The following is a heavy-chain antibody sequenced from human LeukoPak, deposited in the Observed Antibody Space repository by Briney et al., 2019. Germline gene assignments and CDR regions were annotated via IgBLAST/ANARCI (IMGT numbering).Heavy chain of an antibody. J-gene: IGHJ4*02. Sequence: GGSLRLSCAASGFTFSNAWMSWVRQAPGKGLEWVGRIKSKTDGGTTDYAAPVKGRFTISRDDSKNTLYLQKNSLKTEDTTVYYCTTAKGDYEDDYWGQGTLVTVSS. CDR2: IKSKTDGGTT. V-gene: IGHV3-15*01. D-gene: IGHD4-17*01. CDR3: TTAKGDYEDDY. CDR1: GFTFSNAW.